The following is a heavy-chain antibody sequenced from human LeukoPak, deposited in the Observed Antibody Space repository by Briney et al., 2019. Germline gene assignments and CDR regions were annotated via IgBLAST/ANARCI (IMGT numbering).Heavy chain of an antibody. V-gene: IGHV4-59*01. Sequence: SETLSLTCTVSGGSISSYYWSWIRQPPGKGLEWIGYIYYSGSTNYNPSLKSRVTISVDTSKNQFSLKLGSVTAADTAVYYCARDSHYYGMDVWGQGTTVTVSS. CDR2: IYYSGST. CDR3: ARDSHYYGMDV. CDR1: GGSISSYY. J-gene: IGHJ6*02.